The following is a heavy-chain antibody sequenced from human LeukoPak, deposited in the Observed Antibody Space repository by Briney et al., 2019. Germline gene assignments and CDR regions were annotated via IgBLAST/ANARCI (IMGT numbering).Heavy chain of an antibody. CDR1: GGSFSGYY. V-gene: IGHV4-34*01. D-gene: IGHD1-26*01. J-gene: IGHJ5*02. Sequence: SETLSLTCAVYGGSFSGYYWSWIRQPPGKGLEWIGEINHTGSTNYNPSLKSRVTISVDTSKNQLSLKVSSVTAADTAVYYCARAWELRNYFDPWGQGSLVTVSS. CDR3: ARAWELRNYFDP. CDR2: INHTGST.